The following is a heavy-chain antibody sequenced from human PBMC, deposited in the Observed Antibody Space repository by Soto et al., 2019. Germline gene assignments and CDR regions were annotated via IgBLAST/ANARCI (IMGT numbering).Heavy chain of an antibody. CDR1: GGTFSSYA. Sequence: ASVKVSCKASGGTFSSYAISWVRQAPGQGLEWMGLINPSGGSTIYAQKFQGRVTMTRDTSTSTVYMDLSSLRSEDTAVYYCARSPYSSGYYYAIDYWGQGTQVTVSS. J-gene: IGHJ4*02. CDR3: ARSPYSSGYYYAIDY. D-gene: IGHD3-22*01. V-gene: IGHV1-46*01. CDR2: INPSGGST.